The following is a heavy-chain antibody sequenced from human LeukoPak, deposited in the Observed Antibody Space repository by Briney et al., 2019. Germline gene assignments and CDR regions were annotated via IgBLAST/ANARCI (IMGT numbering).Heavy chain of an antibody. J-gene: IGHJ4*02. D-gene: IGHD2-2*01. CDR3: ARGDQAFDY. CDR1: LDSVSSNSAV. Sequence: SQTLSLTCAISLDSVSSNSAVWNWIRHSPSRGLEWLGRTYYRSKWSNNYAVAVKSRKIISPDTSDTQCSLQLKSMTPEDTAVYYCARGDQAFDYWGQGTLVTVSS. CDR2: TYYRSKWSN. V-gene: IGHV6-1*01.